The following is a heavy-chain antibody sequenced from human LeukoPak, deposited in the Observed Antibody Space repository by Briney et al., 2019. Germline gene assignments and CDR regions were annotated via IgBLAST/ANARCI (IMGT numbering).Heavy chain of an antibody. V-gene: IGHV4-34*01. CDR2: INHSGST. D-gene: IGHD3-10*01. J-gene: IGHJ5*02. Sequence: SETLSLTCAVYGGSFSGYYWSWIRQPPGKGLEWIGEINHSGSTNYSPSLKSRVTISVDTSKNQFSLKLSSVTAADTAVYYCATIYGSGSRARFDPWGQGTLVTVSS. CDR3: ATIYGSGSRARFDP. CDR1: GGSFSGYY.